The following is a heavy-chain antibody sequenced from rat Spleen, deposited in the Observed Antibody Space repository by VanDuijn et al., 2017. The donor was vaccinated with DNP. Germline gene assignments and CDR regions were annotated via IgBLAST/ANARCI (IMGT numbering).Heavy chain of an antibody. J-gene: IGHJ2*01. V-gene: IGHV3-3*01. D-gene: IGHD5-1*01. CDR3: AVQLGVFDY. CDR2: INNAGIT. CDR1: GYSITSNFR. Sequence: EVQLQESGPGLVNPSQLLSLTCSVTGYSITSNFRWSWIRKFPGNKLEWMGYINNAGITDYNPSLKSRISITRDTSRNQFFLQVNSLTTDDTATYYCAVQLGVFDYWGQGVMVTVSA.